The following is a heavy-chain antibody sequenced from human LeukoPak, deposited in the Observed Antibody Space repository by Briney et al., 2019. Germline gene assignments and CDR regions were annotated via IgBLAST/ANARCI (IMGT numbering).Heavy chain of an antibody. V-gene: IGHV3-30-3*01. D-gene: IGHD3-16*01. CDR1: GFTFSSYA. Sequence: GRSLRLSCAASGFTFSSYAMHWVRQAPGKGLEWVAVISYDGSNKYYADSVKGRFTISRDNSKNTLYLQMNSLRAEDTAVYYCAKVLGYPQVSMIFDYWGQGTLVTVSS. CDR3: AKVLGYPQVSMIFDY. CDR2: ISYDGSNK. J-gene: IGHJ4*02.